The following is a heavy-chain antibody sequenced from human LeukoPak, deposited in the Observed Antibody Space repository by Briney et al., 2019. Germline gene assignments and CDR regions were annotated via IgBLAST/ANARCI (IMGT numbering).Heavy chain of an antibody. J-gene: IGHJ4*02. Sequence: ASVKVSCKASGYTFTTYDIAWVRQAPGQGLEWMGRINPNSGGTNYAQKFQGRVTMTRDTSISTAYMELSRLRSDDTAVYYCARVVRGVTKILDYWGQGTLVTVSS. CDR2: INPNSGGT. D-gene: IGHD3-10*01. V-gene: IGHV1-2*06. CDR1: GYTFTTYD. CDR3: ARVVRGVTKILDY.